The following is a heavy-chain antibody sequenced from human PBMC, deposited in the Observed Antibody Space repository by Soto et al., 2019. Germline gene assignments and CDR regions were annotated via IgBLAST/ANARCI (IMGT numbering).Heavy chain of an antibody. D-gene: IGHD3-3*01. CDR3: ARDRVGGLRFVEWLPDFNAFDM. CDR2: TYYRSKWYN. V-gene: IGHV6-1*01. J-gene: IGHJ3*02. Sequence: WNWIRQSPSRGLEWLGRTYYRSKWYNHYAVSVKSRITINPDTSKNQFSLQLNSVTPEDTAVYYCARDRVGGLRFVEWLPDFNAFDMWGQGTMVTV.